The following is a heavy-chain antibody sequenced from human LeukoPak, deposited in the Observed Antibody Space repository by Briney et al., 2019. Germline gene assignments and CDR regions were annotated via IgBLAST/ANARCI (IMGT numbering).Heavy chain of an antibody. V-gene: IGHV1-69*13. CDR2: ILPSFGAT. J-gene: IGHJ6*02. Sequence: ASVKVSCKVSGGTFGSYAISWVRQAPGQGLEWMGGILPSFGATKYSQKFQDRVTITADVSTTTVYMDLTSLSSEDTALYYCARPLNTMVRGITTATDFFSYAMDVWGQGTAVTVSS. CDR1: GGTFGSYA. CDR3: ARPLNTMVRGITTATDFFSYAMDV. D-gene: IGHD3-10*01.